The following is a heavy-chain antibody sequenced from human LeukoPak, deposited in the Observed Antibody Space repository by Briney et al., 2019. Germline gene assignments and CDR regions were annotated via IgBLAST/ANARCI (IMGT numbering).Heavy chain of an antibody. V-gene: IGHV4-34*01. CDR3: ARAGGIAGNWFDP. Sequence: PSETLSLTCTVSGGSISSYYWSWIRQPPGKGLEWIGEINHSGSTNYNPSLKSRVTISVDTSKNQFSLKLSSVTAADTAVYYCARAGGIAGNWFDPWGQGTLVTVSS. CDR2: INHSGST. J-gene: IGHJ5*02. CDR1: GGSISSYY. D-gene: IGHD6-13*01.